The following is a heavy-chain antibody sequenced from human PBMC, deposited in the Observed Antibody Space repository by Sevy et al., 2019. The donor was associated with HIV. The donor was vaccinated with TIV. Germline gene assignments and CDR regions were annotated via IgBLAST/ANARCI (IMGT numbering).Heavy chain of an antibody. CDR2: IWYDGSNK. D-gene: IGHD1-7*01. V-gene: IGHV3-33*08. CDR3: ASDEWGGRYNWNYGGDPFDI. J-gene: IGHJ3*02. CDR1: GFTFSSYG. Sequence: GGSLRLSCAASGFTFSSYGMHWVRQAPGKGLEWVAVIWYDGSNKYYADSVKGRFTISRDNSKNTLYLQMNSLRAEDTAVYYCASDEWGGRYNWNYGGDPFDIWGQGTMVTVSS.